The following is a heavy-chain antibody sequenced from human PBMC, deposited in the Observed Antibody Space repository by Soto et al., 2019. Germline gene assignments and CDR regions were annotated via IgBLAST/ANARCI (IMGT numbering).Heavy chain of an antibody. V-gene: IGHV2-70*04. CDR1: GFSLITRGMG. D-gene: IGHD3-22*01. CDR3: ARMALYDSGSYYLFYCDY. Sequence: SGPTLVNPTQTLTLTCTFSGFSLITRGMGVSWIRQPPGKALEWLARIDWDDDKFYSTSLKTRLTISKDTSKNQVVLMMTNLDPVETATYYCARMALYDSGSYYLFYCDYWGRGTLVTVSS. CDR2: IDWDDDK. J-gene: IGHJ4*02.